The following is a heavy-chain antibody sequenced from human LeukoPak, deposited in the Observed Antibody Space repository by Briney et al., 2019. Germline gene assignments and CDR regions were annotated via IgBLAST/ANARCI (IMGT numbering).Heavy chain of an antibody. CDR1: VHTFGSYS. D-gene: IGHD6-13*01. CDR3: GKDAAGPDY. V-gene: IGHV3-23*01. CDR2: ISDSGGET. Sequence: GGSLRLSCVVSVHTFGSYSMTWVRQAPGKALEWVSGISDSGGETWYPDSVKGSFTISSDNSKNTLFVQMNILTDEHTAIYDFGKDAAGPDYWGQGTLVTVSS. J-gene: IGHJ4*02.